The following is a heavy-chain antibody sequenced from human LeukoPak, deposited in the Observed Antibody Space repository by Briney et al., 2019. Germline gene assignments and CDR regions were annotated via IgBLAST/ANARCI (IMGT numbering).Heavy chain of an antibody. CDR1: FGSINSYY. CDR3: ARGTRINYFDD. Sequence: SETLSLTCTVSFGSINSYYCSWIRQPPGKGLEWIGYIYYSGSTNYNPSLKSRVTISVDTSKNQFSPKLSSVTAADTAIYYCARGTRINYFDDWGQGNLVTVSS. D-gene: IGHD2/OR15-2a*01. CDR2: IYYSGST. V-gene: IGHV4-59*08. J-gene: IGHJ4*02.